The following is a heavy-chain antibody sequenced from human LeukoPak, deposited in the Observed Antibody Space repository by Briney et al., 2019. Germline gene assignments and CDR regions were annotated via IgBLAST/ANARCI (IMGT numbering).Heavy chain of an antibody. CDR2: IKQDGYEK. D-gene: IGHD1-26*01. Sequence: PGGSLRLSCAASGFTFSGYWMSWVRQTPEKGLEWVANIKQDGYEKYYVDSVKGRFTISRDNAKNSLYLQMNSLRADDTAIYYCARDKIVGPTTLDYWGQETLVTVSS. J-gene: IGHJ4*02. V-gene: IGHV3-7*01. CDR1: GFTFSGYW. CDR3: ARDKIVGPTTLDY.